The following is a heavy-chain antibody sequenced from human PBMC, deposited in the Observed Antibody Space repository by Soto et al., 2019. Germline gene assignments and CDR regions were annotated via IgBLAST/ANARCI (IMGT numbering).Heavy chain of an antibody. CDR2: ITNSGGDT. CDR1: GFTFSSYA. J-gene: IGHJ4*02. CDR3: ASHCTGSYIFDF. V-gene: IGHV3-23*01. D-gene: IGHD1-26*01. Sequence: GGSLRLSCAGSGFTFSSYAMSWVRQPPGKGLEWVSVITNSGGDTSYADSVKGRFTISRDNSKNTLYLQMSSLRADDTAVYYCASHCTGSYIFDFWGQGTLVTVSS.